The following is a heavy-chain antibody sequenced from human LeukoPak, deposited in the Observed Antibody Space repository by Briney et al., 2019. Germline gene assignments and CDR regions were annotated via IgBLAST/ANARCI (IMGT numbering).Heavy chain of an antibody. J-gene: IGHJ4*02. V-gene: IGHV4-61*02. CDR1: GDSISSGSYY. D-gene: IGHD6-13*01. CDR2: IYTSGST. Sequence: SETLSLTCTVSGDSISSGSYYWRWIRQPAGKGLEWIGRIYTSGSTNNNPFLKSRVTLSVDTSKNQFSLKLSSVTAADTAVYYCARERGIAAALYYFDYWGQGTLVTASS. CDR3: ARERGIAAALYYFDY.